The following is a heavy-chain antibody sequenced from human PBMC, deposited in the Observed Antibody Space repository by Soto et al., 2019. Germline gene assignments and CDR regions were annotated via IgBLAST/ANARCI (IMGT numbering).Heavy chain of an antibody. CDR1: GGSISSYY. D-gene: IGHD3-9*01. J-gene: IGHJ4*02. CDR2: IYHSGST. CDR3: ARYDDILTGYYYYFDY. V-gene: IGHV4-38-2*02. Sequence: PSETLSLTCTVSGGSISSYYWGWIRQPPGKGLEWIGSIYHSGSTYYNPSLKSRVTISVDTSKNQFSLKLSSVTAADTAVYYCARYDDILTGYYYYFDYWGQGTLVTVSS.